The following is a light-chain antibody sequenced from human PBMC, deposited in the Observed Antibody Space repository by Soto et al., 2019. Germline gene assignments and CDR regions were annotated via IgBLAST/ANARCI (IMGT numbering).Light chain of an antibody. CDR3: QQYDTWPPRWT. CDR2: GAS. CDR1: QSVRSN. V-gene: IGKV3-15*01. Sequence: EIVMTQSPATLSVSPGERATLSCRASQSVRSNLAWYQQKPGQAPRLLIYGASTRATGIPARFSGSGSGTEFTLTITSLQSEDFGVYYCQQYDTWPPRWTFGQGTKEEIK. J-gene: IGKJ1*01.